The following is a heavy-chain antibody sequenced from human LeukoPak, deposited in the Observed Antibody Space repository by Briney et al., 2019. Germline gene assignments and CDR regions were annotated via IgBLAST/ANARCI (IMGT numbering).Heavy chain of an antibody. Sequence: SVKVSCTASGGTFISYAISWVRQAPGQGLEWMGGIIPIFGTANYAQKFQGRVTITTDESTSTAYMELSSLRAEDTAVYYCARASVGCSSTSRYPLLGYWGQGTLVTVSS. CDR2: IIPIFGTA. CDR3: ARASVGCSSTSRYPLLGY. D-gene: IGHD2-2*01. CDR1: GGTFISYA. V-gene: IGHV1-69*05. J-gene: IGHJ4*02.